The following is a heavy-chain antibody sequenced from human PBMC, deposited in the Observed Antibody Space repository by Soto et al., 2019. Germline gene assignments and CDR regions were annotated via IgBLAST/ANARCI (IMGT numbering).Heavy chain of an antibody. CDR2: ISGSGGST. J-gene: IGHJ4*02. D-gene: IGHD5-12*01. V-gene: IGHV3-23*01. CDR1: GFTFSSYA. CDR3: AKVARVATRGGGYYFDY. Sequence: EVQLLESGGGLVQPGGSLRLSCAASGFTFSSYAMSWVRQAPGKGLEWVSAISGSGGSTYYADSVKGRFTISRDNSKNTRYLQMNSLRAEDTAVYYCAKVARVATRGGGYYFDYWGQGTLVTVSS.